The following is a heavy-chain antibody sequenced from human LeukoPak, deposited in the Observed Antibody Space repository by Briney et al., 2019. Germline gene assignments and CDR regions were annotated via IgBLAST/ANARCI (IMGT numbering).Heavy chain of an antibody. CDR2: IYSSGST. Sequence: SETLSLTCTVSGYSLSSYYWSWIRQPAGKGLEWIGRIYSSGSTNYNPSLKSRVTISVDTSKNQFSLKLSSVTAADTAVYYCARARIVGANEIDYWGQGTLVTVSS. J-gene: IGHJ4*02. V-gene: IGHV4-4*07. CDR1: GYSLSSYY. CDR3: ARARIVGANEIDY. D-gene: IGHD1-26*01.